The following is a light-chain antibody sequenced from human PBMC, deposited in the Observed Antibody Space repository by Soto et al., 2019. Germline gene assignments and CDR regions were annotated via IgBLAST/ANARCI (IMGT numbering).Light chain of an antibody. CDR2: DVT. CDR3: CSYGGSFPYV. CDR1: SSDVGGSDY. V-gene: IGLV2-11*01. J-gene: IGLJ1*01. Sequence: QSVLTQPPSVSGSPGQSVTISCTGTSSDVGGSDYVSWYQQHPGKAPKLLIYDVTKRPSGVPDRFSGSKSGNTASLTISGLQAEDEADFFCCSYGGSFPYVFGTGTKFTVL.